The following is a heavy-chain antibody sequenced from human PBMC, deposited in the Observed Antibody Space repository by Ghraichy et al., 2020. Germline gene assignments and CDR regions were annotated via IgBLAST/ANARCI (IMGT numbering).Heavy chain of an antibody. J-gene: IGHJ6*02. CDR3: AKVGRSSGWYTDYYGMDV. Sequence: GESLNISCAASGFTFYNYIITWVRQAPGKGLEWVSAISGTGGTTYYADSVKGRFTISRDNSKNTVYLQMNSLRAEDTAVYYCAKVGRSSGWYTDYYGMDVWGQGATVTGS. V-gene: IGHV3-23*01. CDR1: GFTFYNYI. CDR2: ISGTGGTT. D-gene: IGHD6-19*01.